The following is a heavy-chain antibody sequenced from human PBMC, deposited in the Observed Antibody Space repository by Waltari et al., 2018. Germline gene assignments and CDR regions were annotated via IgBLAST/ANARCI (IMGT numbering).Heavy chain of an antibody. CDR3: AREQGGYSSSWYGY. CDR1: GGSISSSSYY. Sequence: QLQLQESGPGLVKPSETLSLTCTVSGGSISSSSYYWGWIRQPPGKGLEWIGSTYYSGSTYYNPSLKSRVTISVDTSKNQFSLKLSSVTAADTAVYYCAREQGGYSSSWYGYWGQGTLVTVSS. CDR2: TYYSGST. V-gene: IGHV4-39*07. J-gene: IGHJ4*02. D-gene: IGHD6-13*01.